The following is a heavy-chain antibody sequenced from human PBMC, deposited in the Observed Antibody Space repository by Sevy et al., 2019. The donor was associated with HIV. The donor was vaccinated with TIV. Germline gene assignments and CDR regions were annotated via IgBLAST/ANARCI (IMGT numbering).Heavy chain of an antibody. CDR3: ARGSPDHYFGVDV. CDR1: GGSISGYY. V-gene: IGHV4-59*01. J-gene: IGHJ6*02. Sequence: SETLSLTCTVSGGSISGYYRSWIRQPPGKGLEWIGYTYYSGSTNYNPSLKSRVTISVDTSKNQFSLKLISVTAADTAVYYCARGSPDHYFGVDVWGQGTTVTVSS. CDR2: TYYSGST.